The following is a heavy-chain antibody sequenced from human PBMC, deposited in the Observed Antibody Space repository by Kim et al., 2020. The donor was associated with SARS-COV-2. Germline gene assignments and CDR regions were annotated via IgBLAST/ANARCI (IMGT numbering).Heavy chain of an antibody. Sequence: GGSLRLSCAASGFTVSSNYMSWVRQAPGKGLEWVSVIYSGGSTYYADSVKGRFTISRDNSKNTLYLQMNSLRAEDTAVYYCARDGRKYSSSDWGQGTLVTVSS. D-gene: IGHD6-6*01. CDR3: ARDGRKYSSSD. V-gene: IGHV3-66*01. J-gene: IGHJ4*02. CDR1: GFTVSSNY. CDR2: IYSGGST.